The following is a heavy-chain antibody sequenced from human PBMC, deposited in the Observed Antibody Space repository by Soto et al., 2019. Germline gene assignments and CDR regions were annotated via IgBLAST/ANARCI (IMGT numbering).Heavy chain of an antibody. CDR2: IHYSGDT. Sequence: SETLSLTCTVSGGSISSYYWSWIRQPPGKGLEWIAHIHYSGDTNYNPSLKSRVTISVDTSKNQFSMKLSSVTAADRAMYYCARYNSYAIDYWGQRTLVTVSS. CDR1: GGSISSYY. CDR3: ARYNSYAIDY. J-gene: IGHJ4*02. V-gene: IGHV4-59*01. D-gene: IGHD3-16*01.